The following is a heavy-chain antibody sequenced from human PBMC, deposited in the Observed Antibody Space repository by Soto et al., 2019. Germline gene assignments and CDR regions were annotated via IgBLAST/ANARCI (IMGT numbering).Heavy chain of an antibody. V-gene: IGHV3-30-3*01. D-gene: IGHD3-9*01. CDR3: ASRYFDWLSGFDY. J-gene: IGHJ4*02. Sequence: QVQLVESGGGVVQPGRSLRLSCAASGFTFSRYAMHWVRQAPGKGLEWVAIMSYDGSYRNYADSVKGRFTISRDNSKNTLYLQMNSLRTEDTAVYYCASRYFDWLSGFDYWGQGTLVTVSS. CDR1: GFTFSRYA. CDR2: MSYDGSYR.